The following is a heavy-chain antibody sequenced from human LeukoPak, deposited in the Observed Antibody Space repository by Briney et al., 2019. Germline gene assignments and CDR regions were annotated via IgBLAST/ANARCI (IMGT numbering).Heavy chain of an antibody. Sequence: GGSLRLSCAASGFTFSDHYIDWVRQAPGKGLEWVGRSRDKGNTTAYAASVRGRFTISRDDSKNSLYLQMNSLKIEDTAVYYCTKLARAPRDFDYWGQGTLVTVSS. CDR3: TKLARAPRDFDY. V-gene: IGHV3-72*01. J-gene: IGHJ4*01. CDR1: GFTFSDHY. CDR2: SRDKGNTT. D-gene: IGHD3-10*01.